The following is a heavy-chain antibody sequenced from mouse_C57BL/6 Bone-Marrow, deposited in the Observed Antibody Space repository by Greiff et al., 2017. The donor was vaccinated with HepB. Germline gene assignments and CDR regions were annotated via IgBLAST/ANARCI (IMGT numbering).Heavy chain of an antibody. Sequence: QVHVKQPGAELVKPGASVKLSCKASGYTFTSYWMHWVKQRPGRGLEWIGRIDPNSGGTKYNEKFKSKATLTVDKPSSTAYMQLSSLTSEDSAVYYCARDTTVGAHWYFDVWGTGTTVTVSS. CDR3: ARDTTVGAHWYFDV. CDR1: GYTFTSYW. D-gene: IGHD1-1*01. J-gene: IGHJ1*03. CDR2: IDPNSGGT. V-gene: IGHV1-72*01.